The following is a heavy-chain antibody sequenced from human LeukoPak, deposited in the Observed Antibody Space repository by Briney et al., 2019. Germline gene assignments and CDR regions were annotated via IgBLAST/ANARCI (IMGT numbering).Heavy chain of an antibody. CDR2: IIPIFGTA. Sequence: SVKVSCKASGGTFSSYAISWVRQAPGQGLEWMGGIIPIFGTANYAQKFQGRVTITADESTSTAYMELSSLRSEDTAVYYCARDPYSSGWYGYYFDYWGQGTLVAVSS. V-gene: IGHV1-69*13. CDR3: ARDPYSSGWYGYYFDY. D-gene: IGHD6-19*01. J-gene: IGHJ4*02. CDR1: GGTFSSYA.